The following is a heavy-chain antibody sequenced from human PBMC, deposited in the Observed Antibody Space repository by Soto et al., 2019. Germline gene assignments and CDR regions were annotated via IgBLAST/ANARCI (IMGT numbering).Heavy chain of an antibody. Sequence: GGSLRLSCAASGFTFSRYALSWVRQAPGKGLEWVSAISGSGGSTYYADSVKGRFTISRDNSKNTLYLQMNSLRAEDTAVYYCATSITMIRGAFDIWGQGTMVTVSS. J-gene: IGHJ3*02. D-gene: IGHD3-22*01. V-gene: IGHV3-23*01. CDR3: ATSITMIRGAFDI. CDR2: ISGSGGST. CDR1: GFTFSRYA.